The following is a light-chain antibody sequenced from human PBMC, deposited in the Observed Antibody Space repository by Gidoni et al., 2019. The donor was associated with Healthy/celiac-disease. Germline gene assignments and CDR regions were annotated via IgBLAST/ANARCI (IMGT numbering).Light chain of an antibody. CDR3: CSYAGSSTWV. J-gene: IGLJ3*02. CDR2: QVS. V-gene: IGLV2-23*02. Sequence: QPALTQPASVSGSPAQSITISCTGTSSDVGSYNLVSWYQQHPGKAPKLMIYQVSKRPSGVSNRFSGSKSGNTASLTISGLQAEDEADYYCCSYAGSSTWVFGGGTKLTVL. CDR1: SSDVGSYNL.